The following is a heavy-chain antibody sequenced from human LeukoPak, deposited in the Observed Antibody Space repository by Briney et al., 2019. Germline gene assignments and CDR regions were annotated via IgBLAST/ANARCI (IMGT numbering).Heavy chain of an antibody. J-gene: IGHJ6*02. V-gene: IGHV4-61*02. CDR1: GGSISSGSYY. CDR3: ARDLRNGMDV. Sequence: SETLSLTCTVPGGSISSGSYYWSWIRQPAGKGLEWIGRIYTSGSTTYNPSLKSRVTISVDTSKNQFSLKLSSVTAADTAVYYCARDLRNGMDVWGQGTTVTVSS. CDR2: IYTSGST.